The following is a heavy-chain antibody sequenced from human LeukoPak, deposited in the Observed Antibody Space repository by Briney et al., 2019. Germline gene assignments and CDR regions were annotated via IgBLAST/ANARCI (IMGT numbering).Heavy chain of an antibody. Sequence: GASVKVSCKASGYTFTSYGISWVRQAPGQGLEWMGWISAYNGNTNYAQKFQGRVTITADKSTSTAYMELSSLRSEDTAVYYCASQRNDDAFDIWGQGTMVTVSS. CDR3: ASQRNDDAFDI. CDR1: GYTFTSYG. V-gene: IGHV1-18*01. J-gene: IGHJ3*02. D-gene: IGHD2-2*01. CDR2: ISAYNGNT.